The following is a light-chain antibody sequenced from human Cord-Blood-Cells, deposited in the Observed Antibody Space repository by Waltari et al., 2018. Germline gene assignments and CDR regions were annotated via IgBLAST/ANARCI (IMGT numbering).Light chain of an antibody. CDR1: QGISSY. Sequence: AIRMTQSPSSLSASTGDRVTITCRASQGISSYLAWYQQKPGKAPKLLFYAASTLQSGVPSRFSGSGSGTDFTLTISCLQSEDFATYYCQQYYSYPWTFGQGTKVEIK. J-gene: IGKJ1*01. CDR3: QQYYSYPWT. V-gene: IGKV1-8*01. CDR2: AAS.